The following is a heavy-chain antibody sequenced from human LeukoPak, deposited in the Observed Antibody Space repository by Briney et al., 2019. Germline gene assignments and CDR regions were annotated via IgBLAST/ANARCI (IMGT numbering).Heavy chain of an antibody. CDR1: GFIVSRNY. CDR3: AKDKGGYVQLFDY. D-gene: IGHD5-12*01. J-gene: IGHJ4*02. Sequence: GGSLRLSCAASGFIVSRNYMSWVRQAPGKGLEWVSVIYSGGSTYYADSVKGRFTISRDNSQNTLYLQMNSLGAEDTAVYYCAKDKGGYVQLFDYWGQGTLVTVSS. CDR2: IYSGGST. V-gene: IGHV3-53*01.